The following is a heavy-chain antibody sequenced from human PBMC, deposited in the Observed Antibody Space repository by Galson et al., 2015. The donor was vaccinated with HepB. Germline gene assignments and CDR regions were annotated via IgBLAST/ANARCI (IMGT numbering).Heavy chain of an antibody. CDR1: GGSFSGYY. Sequence: ETLSLTCAVYGGSFSGYYWSWIRQPPGKGLERIGEINHSGSTNYNPSLKSRVTISVDTSKNQFSLKLSSVTAADTAVYYCASRDTATENWFDPWGQGTLVTVSS. V-gene: IGHV4-34*01. CDR2: INHSGST. CDR3: ASRDTATENWFDP. J-gene: IGHJ5*02. D-gene: IGHD5-18*01.